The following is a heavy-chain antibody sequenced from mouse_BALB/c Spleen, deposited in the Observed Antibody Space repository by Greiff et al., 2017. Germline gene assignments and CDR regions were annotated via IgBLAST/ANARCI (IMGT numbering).Heavy chain of an antibody. J-gene: IGHJ1*01. CDR1: GYAFSSSW. D-gene: IGHD4-1*01. Sequence: QVQLKESGPELVKPGASVKISCKASGYAFSSSWMNWVKQRPGQGLEWIGRIYPGDGATNYNGKFKGKATLTADKSSSTAYMQLSSLTSVDSAVYFCARLGHWYFDVWGAGTTVTVSS. CDR2: IYPGDGAT. CDR3: ARLGHWYFDV. V-gene: IGHV1-82*01.